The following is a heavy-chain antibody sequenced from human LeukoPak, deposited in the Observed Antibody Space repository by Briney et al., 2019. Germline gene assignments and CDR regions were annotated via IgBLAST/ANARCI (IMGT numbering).Heavy chain of an antibody. CDR2: INWNGGGT. CDR1: GFTFDDYG. CDR3: AGAGRRDSISVAGT. V-gene: IGHV3-20*01. Sequence: PGGSLRLSCAASGFTFDDYGMSWVRQVPGKGLEWVSGINWNGGGTGYADSVKGRFTISRDNAKNSLYLQMSSLRAEDTALYHCAGAGRRDSISVAGTWGQGTLVTVSS. D-gene: IGHD6-19*01. J-gene: IGHJ5*02.